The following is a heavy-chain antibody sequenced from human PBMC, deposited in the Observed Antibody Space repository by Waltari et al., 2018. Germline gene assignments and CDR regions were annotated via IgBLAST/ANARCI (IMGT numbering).Heavy chain of an antibody. V-gene: IGHV3-23*01. CDR3: AKDGYQSRYAFDI. Sequence: EVQLLESGGGLVQPGGSLRLSCAASGFTFSSYAMSWVRQAPGKGVEWVSAISGRGGSTYYADSVKGRFTISRDNSKNTLYLQMNSLRAEDTAVYYCAKDGYQSRYAFDIWGQGTMVTVSS. CDR1: GFTFSSYA. D-gene: IGHD3-22*01. J-gene: IGHJ3*02. CDR2: ISGRGGST.